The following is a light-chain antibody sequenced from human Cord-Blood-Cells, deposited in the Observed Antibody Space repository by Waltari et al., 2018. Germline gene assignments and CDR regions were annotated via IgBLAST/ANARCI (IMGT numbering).Light chain of an antibody. Sequence: AIRITQSPSSLSASTGDSVTITCRASQGISSYLAWYQQKPVKAPKLLIYAASTLQSGVPSRFSGSGSGTDFTLTISCLQSEDFATYYCQQYYSYPPTFGQGTKLEIK. CDR1: QGISSY. V-gene: IGKV1-8*01. CDR3: QQYYSYPPT. CDR2: AAS. J-gene: IGKJ2*01.